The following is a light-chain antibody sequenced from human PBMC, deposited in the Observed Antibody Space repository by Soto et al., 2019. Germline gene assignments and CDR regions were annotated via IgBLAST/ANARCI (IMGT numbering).Light chain of an antibody. V-gene: IGKV1-5*03. Sequence: DIQMTQSPSTLSASVRDRVTITCRASQSITTWLAWYQQKPGKAPKLLIYKASSLESGVPSRFSGSGSGTEFTLTTSSLQPDDFATYYCQQYNSYSTFGQGTRLEIK. J-gene: IGKJ5*01. CDR3: QQYNSYST. CDR2: KAS. CDR1: QSITTW.